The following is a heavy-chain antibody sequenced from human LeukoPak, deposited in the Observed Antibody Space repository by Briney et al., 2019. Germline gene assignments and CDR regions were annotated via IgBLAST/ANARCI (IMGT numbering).Heavy chain of an antibody. D-gene: IGHD1-1*01. J-gene: IGHJ3*02. CDR3: AKSKSGTTVYAFDI. V-gene: IGHV4-59*01. Sequence: PSETLSLTCTVSGGSISSYYWSWIRQPPGKALEWIGYIYYSGSTTYSPSLKSRVTISLDTSKNQVSLKLTSVTAADTAVYYCAKSKSGTTVYAFDIWGQGTMVTVFS. CDR1: GGSISSYY. CDR2: IYYSGST.